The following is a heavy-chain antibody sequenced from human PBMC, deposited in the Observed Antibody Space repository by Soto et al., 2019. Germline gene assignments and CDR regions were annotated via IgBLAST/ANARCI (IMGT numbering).Heavy chain of an antibody. D-gene: IGHD2-21*02. CDR3: AKDSSLRAGYCILFRTTHDAFDL. CDR2: ISGSGGST. Sequence: EGGSAISGSGGSTYYADSGKGRITISRDNSKNTLYLQMNSLRAEDTAVYYCAKDSSLRAGYCILFRTTHDAFDLYRPGTLVTVS. V-gene: IGHV3-23*01. J-gene: IGHJ3*01.